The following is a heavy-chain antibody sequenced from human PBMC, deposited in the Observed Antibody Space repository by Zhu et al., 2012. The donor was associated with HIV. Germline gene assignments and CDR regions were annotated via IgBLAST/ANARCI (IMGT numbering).Heavy chain of an antibody. V-gene: IGHV4-39*01. CDR1: GATISRSSYY. D-gene: IGHD6-19*01. Sequence: QVQLQESGPGLVKPSETLSLICTVSGATISRSSYYWGWIRQTPGKGLEWIGSIYYSGGTYYNPSLKSRLTISVDTSKNQFSLKLSSVTAADTAFYYCANTRTSGWYSYAFHVWGQGTLVTVSS. J-gene: IGHJ3*01. CDR2: IYYSGGT. CDR3: ANTRTSGWYSYAFHV.